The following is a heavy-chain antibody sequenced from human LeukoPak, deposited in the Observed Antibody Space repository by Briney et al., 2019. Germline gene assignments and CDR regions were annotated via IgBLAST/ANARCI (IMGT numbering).Heavy chain of an antibody. CDR2: IYYSGST. D-gene: IGHD3-10*01. V-gene: IGHV4-61*01. CDR3: AREIRGYYGSGSDAFDI. J-gene: IGHJ3*02. CDR1: GGSVSSGSYY. Sequence: PSETLTLTCTVSGGSVSSGSYYWSWIRQPPGKGLEWFGYIYYSGSTNYNPSLKSQVTITVDTSKNQFSQKLSSVTAADTAVYYCAREIRGYYGSGSDAFDIWGQGTMVTVSS.